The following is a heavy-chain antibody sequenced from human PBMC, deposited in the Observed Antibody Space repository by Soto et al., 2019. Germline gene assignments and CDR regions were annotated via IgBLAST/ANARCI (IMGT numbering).Heavy chain of an antibody. D-gene: IGHD6-19*01. Sequence: QVQLQQWGAGLLKPSETLSLTCAVYGGSFSGYYWSWIRQPPGKGLEWIGEINHSGSTNYNPSLTSRVTISVDTSKNQFSLSLSSVTAADTAVYYCARGRAGPFSLRWFDPWGQGTLVTVSS. CDR3: ARGRAGPFSLRWFDP. J-gene: IGHJ5*02. V-gene: IGHV4-34*01. CDR1: GGSFSGYY. CDR2: INHSGST.